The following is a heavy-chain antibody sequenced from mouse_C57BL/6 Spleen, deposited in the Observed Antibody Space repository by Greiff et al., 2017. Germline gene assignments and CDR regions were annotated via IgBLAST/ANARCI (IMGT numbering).Heavy chain of an antibody. CDR1: GYTFTDYE. D-gene: IGHD1-1*01. J-gene: IGHJ2*01. Sequence: VQLQQSGAELVRPGASVTLSCKASGYTFTDYEMHWVKQTPVHGLEWIGAIDPETGGTAYNQKFKGKAILTADKSSSTAYMALRSLTSEDSAVYYYTGAGATVVAASFDYWGQGTTLTVSS. V-gene: IGHV1-15*01. CDR2: IDPETGGT. CDR3: TGAGATVVAASFDY.